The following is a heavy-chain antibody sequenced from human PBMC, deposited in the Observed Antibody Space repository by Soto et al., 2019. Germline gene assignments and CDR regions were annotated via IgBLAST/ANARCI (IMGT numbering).Heavy chain of an antibody. CDR1: GFTFSSYE. V-gene: IGHV3-48*03. D-gene: IGHD2-2*02. J-gene: IGHJ5*02. Sequence: EVQLVESGGGLVQPGGSLRVSCAGYGFTFSSYEMNWVRQAPGKGLEWVSFISGSGTTTYCADSVKGRFTISRDNTKNSLYLQINSLSDEDTGIYYCTRVLYGPSCGQGTLVTVSS. CDR3: TRVLYGPS. CDR2: ISGSGTTT.